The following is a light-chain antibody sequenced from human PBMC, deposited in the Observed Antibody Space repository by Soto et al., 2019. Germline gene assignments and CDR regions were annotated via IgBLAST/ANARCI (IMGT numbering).Light chain of an antibody. CDR2: GAS. CDR3: QQYGSSPLT. CDR1: QSVSSSY. Sequence: EIVLTQSPGTLSLSPGERATLSCRASQSVSSSYLAWYQQKPGQAPRLLIYGASSRATGIPDRFSGSGSGTDLPRTISRLEPEDVAVYYCQQYGSSPLTFGGGTKVEIK. J-gene: IGKJ4*01. V-gene: IGKV3-20*01.